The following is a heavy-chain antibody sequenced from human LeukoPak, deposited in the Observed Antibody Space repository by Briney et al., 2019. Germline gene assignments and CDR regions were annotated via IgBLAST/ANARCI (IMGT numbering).Heavy chain of an antibody. Sequence: ASVKVSCKASGYTFTSYGISWVRQAPGQGLEWMGWVSAYNGNTNYAQKLQGRVTMTTDTSTSTAYMELRSLRSDDTAVYYCARECVTMVRGVIRNWFDPWGQGTLVTVSS. CDR2: VSAYNGNT. CDR3: ARECVTMVRGVIRNWFDP. V-gene: IGHV1-18*01. D-gene: IGHD3-10*01. J-gene: IGHJ5*02. CDR1: GYTFTSYG.